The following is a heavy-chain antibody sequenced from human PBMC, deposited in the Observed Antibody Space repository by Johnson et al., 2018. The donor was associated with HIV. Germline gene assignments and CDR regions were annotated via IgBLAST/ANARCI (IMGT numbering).Heavy chain of an antibody. V-gene: IGHV3-9*01. Sequence: VQLVESGGGVVQPGRSLRLSCAASGFTFDDYGMSWVRQAPGKGLEWVSGLSWNSGTVAYADSVKGRFTISRDNARKSLYLQMNSLRAGDTAVYYCARGSEDAFDIWGQGTMVTVSS. CDR3: ARGSEDAFDI. CDR2: LSWNSGTV. J-gene: IGHJ3*02. CDR1: GFTFDDYG. D-gene: IGHD3-16*01.